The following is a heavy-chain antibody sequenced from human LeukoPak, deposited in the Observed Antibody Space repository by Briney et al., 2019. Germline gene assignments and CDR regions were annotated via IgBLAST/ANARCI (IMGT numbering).Heavy chain of an antibody. CDR3: ARKHYGSGSYFLDY. V-gene: IGHV3-7*03. CDR2: IKQDGSEK. J-gene: IGHJ4*02. Sequence: PGGSLRLSCAASGFTFSSYWMSWVPQAPGKGLEWVANIKQDGSEKYHVDSVKGRFTISRDNAKNSLYLQMNSLRAEDTAVYYCARKHYGSGSYFLDYWGQGTLVTVSS. D-gene: IGHD3-10*01. CDR1: GFTFSSYW.